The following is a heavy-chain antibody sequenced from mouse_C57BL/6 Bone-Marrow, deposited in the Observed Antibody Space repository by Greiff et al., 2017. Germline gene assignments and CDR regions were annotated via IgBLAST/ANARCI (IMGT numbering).Heavy chain of an antibody. CDR3: ARNFDYDGGNYAMDY. CDR2: IWTGGGT. CDR1: GFSLTSYA. Sequence: QVQLKESGPGLVAPSQSLSITCTVSGFSLTSYAISWVRQPPGKGLEWLGVIWTGGGTNYNSALKSRLSISKDNSTRQVFLKMNSLQTDDTARYYWARNFDYDGGNYAMDYWGQGTSVTVSS. D-gene: IGHD2-4*01. J-gene: IGHJ4*01. V-gene: IGHV2-9-1*01.